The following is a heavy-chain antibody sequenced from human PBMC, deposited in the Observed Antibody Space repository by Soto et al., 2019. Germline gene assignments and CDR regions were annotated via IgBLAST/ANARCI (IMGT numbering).Heavy chain of an antibody. D-gene: IGHD3-3*01. Sequence: PGGSLRLSCAASGFTFSSYAMSWVRQAPGKGLEWVSAISGSGGSTYYADSVKGRFTISRDNSKNTLYLQMNSLRAEDTAVYYCAKDRSGTVVVPAATYYDFWSGYYFDYWGQGTLVTV. J-gene: IGHJ4*02. CDR3: AKDRSGTVVVPAATYYDFWSGYYFDY. CDR1: GFTFSSYA. CDR2: ISGSGGST. V-gene: IGHV3-23*01.